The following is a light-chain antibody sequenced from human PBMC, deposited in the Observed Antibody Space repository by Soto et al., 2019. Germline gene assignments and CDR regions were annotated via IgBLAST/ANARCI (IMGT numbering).Light chain of an antibody. V-gene: IGLV2-11*01. J-gene: IGLJ2*01. CDR3: CSYAGSYTWI. Sequence: QSALTQPRSVSGSPGQSVAISCTGTSSDVGGYEYVSWHQQHPGKAPKLIIYDVSKRPSGVPDRFSGSKSGNTASLTISGLQAEDEADYYCCSYAGSYTWIFGGGTKVTVL. CDR1: SSDVGGYEY. CDR2: DVS.